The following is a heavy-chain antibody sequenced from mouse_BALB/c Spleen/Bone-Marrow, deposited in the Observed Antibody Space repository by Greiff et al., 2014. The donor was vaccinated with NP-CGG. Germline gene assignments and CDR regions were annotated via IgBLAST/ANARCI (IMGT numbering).Heavy chain of an antibody. CDR3: ALNWDSAY. V-gene: IGHV5-6*01. Sequence: EVQLQESGGDLVKPGGSLKLSCAASEFTFSSYGMSWVRQTPDKRLEWVATINNGGTYTYYPDSVKGRFTISRDNAKNTLYLQMSSLKSEDTAMYYCALNWDSAYWGQGTLVTVSA. CDR2: INNGGTYT. CDR1: EFTFSSYG. D-gene: IGHD4-1*02. J-gene: IGHJ3*01.